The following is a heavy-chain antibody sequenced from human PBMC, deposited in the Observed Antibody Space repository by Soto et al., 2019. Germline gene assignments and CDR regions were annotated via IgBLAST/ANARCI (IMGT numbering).Heavy chain of an antibody. J-gene: IGHJ4*02. CDR3: AKKYTDY. D-gene: IGHD2-2*02. CDR1: GFTFSNYA. CDR2: INDNGDLT. V-gene: IGHV3-23*01. Sequence: PGGSLRRSCAASGFTFSNYAMSWVRQAPGKGLEWVAAINDNGDLTYHADSVKGRFTISRDNPKNTLYLQMNSLRAEDTAAYYCAKKYTDYWGQGTLVTVSS.